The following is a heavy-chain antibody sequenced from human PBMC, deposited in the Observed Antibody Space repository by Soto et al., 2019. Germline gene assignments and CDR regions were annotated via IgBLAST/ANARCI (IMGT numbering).Heavy chain of an antibody. J-gene: IGHJ3*02. CDR1: GYTFTSYA. V-gene: IGHV1-3*01. CDR3: ARNTGLGMPGKVHDAFDI. D-gene: IGHD2-2*01. CDR2: INAGNGNT. Sequence: GASVKVSCKASGYTFTSYAMHWVRQAPGQRLEWMGWINAGNGNTKYSQKFQGRVTITRDTSASTAYMELSSLRSEDTAVYYCARNTGLGMPGKVHDAFDIWGQGTMVTVSS.